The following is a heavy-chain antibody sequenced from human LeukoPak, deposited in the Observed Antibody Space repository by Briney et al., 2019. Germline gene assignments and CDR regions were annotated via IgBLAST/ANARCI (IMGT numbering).Heavy chain of an antibody. CDR3: ARLTEDYYFDY. V-gene: IGHV4-59*01. J-gene: IGHJ4*02. Sequence: SETLSLTCTVSGGSISSYYWTWIRQPPGKGLEWIGHIYYSGSTHYNPSLKSRVTISVDTSKNQFSLKLSSVTAADTAVYYCARLTEDYYFDYWGQGTLVTVSS. D-gene: IGHD1-14*01. CDR1: GGSISSYY. CDR2: IYYSGST.